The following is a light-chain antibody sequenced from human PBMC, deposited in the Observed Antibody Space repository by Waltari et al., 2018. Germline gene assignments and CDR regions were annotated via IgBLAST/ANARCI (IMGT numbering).Light chain of an antibody. Sequence: IVLTQSPAVMFVFPGESATLSCRASQDSSTHLVWYQHHPGQAPRLLIYAASTRATGTPARFSGHGSGTEFTLTISSLQSEDFALYYCQQYNTSPSFGPGTKVDIK. CDR1: QDSSTH. J-gene: IGKJ3*01. CDR3: QQYNTSPS. V-gene: IGKV3-15*01. CDR2: AAS.